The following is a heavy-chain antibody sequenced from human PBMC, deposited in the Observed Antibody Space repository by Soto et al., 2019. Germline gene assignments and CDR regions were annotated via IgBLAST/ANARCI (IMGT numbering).Heavy chain of an antibody. CDR1: GFSLSVSGVA. J-gene: IGHJ4*02. Sequence: QITLKESGPTLVKPTQTLTLTCTFSGFSLSVSGVAVAWIRQPPGKALEWLALIYWDDDKRYSPSLKSRLTITKDTSKNQVVLTMTNMVPVDTATYFCAHRGSQPHPFDFWGQGTLVTVSS. CDR2: IYWDDDK. D-gene: IGHD6-6*01. V-gene: IGHV2-5*02. CDR3: AHRGSQPHPFDF.